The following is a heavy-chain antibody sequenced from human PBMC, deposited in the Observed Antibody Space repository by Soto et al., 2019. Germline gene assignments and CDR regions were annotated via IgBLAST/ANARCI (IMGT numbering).Heavy chain of an antibody. Sequence: EVQLVESGGGLVQPGRSLRLSCAASGFTFDDYAMHWVRQAPGKGLEWVSGSSWNRGSIGYADSVKGRITISRDNAKNSLYLQMNSLRAEDTALYYCAKGDSSSFYYGMDVWGQGTTVTVSS. D-gene: IGHD6-13*01. J-gene: IGHJ6*02. CDR3: AKGDSSSFYYGMDV. CDR2: SSWNRGSI. V-gene: IGHV3-9*01. CDR1: GFTFDDYA.